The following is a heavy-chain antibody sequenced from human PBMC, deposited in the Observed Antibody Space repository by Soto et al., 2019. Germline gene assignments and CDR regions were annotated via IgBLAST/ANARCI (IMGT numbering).Heavy chain of an antibody. D-gene: IGHD2-15*01. Sequence: GGSLRLSCAASGFTFSNHAMHWVRQAPGKGLEWVAVISYDGSNKYYADSVKGRFTISRDNSKNTLYLQVNSLRPEDTGVYCCARESCSGGSCYYYYYMDVWGKGTTVTVSS. CDR1: GFTFSNHA. J-gene: IGHJ6*03. CDR3: ARESCSGGSCYYYYYMDV. V-gene: IGHV3-30-3*01. CDR2: ISYDGSNK.